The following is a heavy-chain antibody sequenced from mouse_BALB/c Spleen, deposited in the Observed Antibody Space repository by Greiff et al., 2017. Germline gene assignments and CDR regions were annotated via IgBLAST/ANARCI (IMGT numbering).Heavy chain of an antibody. CDR3: ARHPLITTAIYAMDY. D-gene: IGHD1-2*01. Sequence: EVKLVESGGGLVKPGGSLKLSCAASGFAFSSYDMSWVRQTPEKRLEWVAYISSGGGSTYYPDTVKGRFTISRDNAKNTLYLQMSSLKSEDTALYYCARHPLITTAIYAMDYWGQGTSVTVSS. J-gene: IGHJ4*01. CDR1: GFAFSSYD. V-gene: IGHV5-12-1*01. CDR2: ISSGGGST.